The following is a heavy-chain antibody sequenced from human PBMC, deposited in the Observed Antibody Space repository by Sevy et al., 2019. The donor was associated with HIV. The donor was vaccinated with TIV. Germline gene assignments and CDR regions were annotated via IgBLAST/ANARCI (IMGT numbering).Heavy chain of an antibody. V-gene: IGHV3-23*01. CDR2: ISGSGGST. CDR1: GFTFSSYA. J-gene: IGHJ4*02. D-gene: IGHD2-21*02. CDR3: AKVGSGVVVTAITY. Sequence: GGSLRLSCAASGFTFSSYAMSWVRQAPGKGLEWVSAISGSGGSTYYADSVKGRFTISRDNSKDTLYLQMNSRSAEDTAVYYGAKVGSGVVVTAITYWGQGTLVTVSS.